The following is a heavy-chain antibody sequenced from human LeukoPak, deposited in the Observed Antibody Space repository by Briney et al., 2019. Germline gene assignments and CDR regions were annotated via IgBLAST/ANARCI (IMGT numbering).Heavy chain of an antibody. Sequence: GGSLRLSCAAAEFIFSSYSMHLVRQAPGKGPEWVAVISYDGSKKYYPESVRGRFTISRDNSKSTLFLQMNSLRAEDTAVYYCAKDFGYDSGTYLEQWGQGTLVTVSS. V-gene: IGHV3-30*18. CDR1: EFIFSSYS. J-gene: IGHJ4*02. D-gene: IGHD3-10*01. CDR2: ISYDGSKK. CDR3: AKDFGYDSGTYLEQ.